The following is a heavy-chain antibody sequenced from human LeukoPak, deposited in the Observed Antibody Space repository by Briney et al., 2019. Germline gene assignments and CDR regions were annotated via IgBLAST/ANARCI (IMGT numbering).Heavy chain of an antibody. J-gene: IGHJ4*02. D-gene: IGHD3-10*01. V-gene: IGHV3-48*01. Sequence: GGSLRLSCAVSGFTFRNAWMNWVRQAPGKGLEWVSYFSTRSNTISYADSVKGRFTISRDNSKNTLYLQMNSLRAEDTAVYYCAKDGLWFGEKPLDYWGQGTLVTVSS. CDR1: GFTFRNAW. CDR3: AKDGLWFGEKPLDY. CDR2: FSTRSNTI.